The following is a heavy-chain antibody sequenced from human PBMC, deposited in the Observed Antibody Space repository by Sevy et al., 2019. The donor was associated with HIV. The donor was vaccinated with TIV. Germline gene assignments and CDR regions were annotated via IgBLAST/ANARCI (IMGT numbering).Heavy chain of an antibody. D-gene: IGHD6-19*01. V-gene: IGHV3-21*01. CDR3: ARGASSGWDYFDY. CDR2: ISGLSNYI. J-gene: IGHJ4*02. CDR1: GFTFSNYN. Sequence: GGSLRLSCAASGFTFSNYNINWVRQAPWKGLEWVSYISGLSNYIYYADSLGGRFTISRDNAKNSVYLQMNSLRTEDTAVYYCARGASSGWDYFDYWGQGTLVTVSS.